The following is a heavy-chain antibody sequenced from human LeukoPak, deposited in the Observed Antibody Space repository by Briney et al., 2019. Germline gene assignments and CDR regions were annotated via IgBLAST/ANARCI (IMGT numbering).Heavy chain of an antibody. CDR3: ARAVGATRGFDP. V-gene: IGHV3-21*01. D-gene: IGHD1-26*01. CDR2: ISSSSSYI. J-gene: IGHJ5*02. CDR1: GFTFSSYS. Sequence: GSLRLSCAASGFTFSSYSMNWVRQAPGKGLEWVSSISSSSSYIYYADSVKGRFTISRDNAKNPLYLQMNSLRAEDTAVYYCARAVGATRGFDPWGQGTLVTVSS.